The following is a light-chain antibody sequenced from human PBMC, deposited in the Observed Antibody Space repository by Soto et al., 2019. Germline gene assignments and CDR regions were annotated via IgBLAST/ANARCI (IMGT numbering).Light chain of an antibody. Sequence: EIVLTQSPGTLSLSPGERAALSCRASQSVTSSSLAWYQQKPGQAPRLLIYGASGRATGIPDRFSGSGSGTDFTLTISRLEPEDFAVYFCHQYSGSPWTFGQGTKVEVK. V-gene: IGKV3-20*01. CDR3: HQYSGSPWT. CDR2: GAS. J-gene: IGKJ1*01. CDR1: QSVTSSS.